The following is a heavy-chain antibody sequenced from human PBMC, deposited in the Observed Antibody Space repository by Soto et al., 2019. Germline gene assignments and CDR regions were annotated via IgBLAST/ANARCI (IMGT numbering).Heavy chain of an antibody. CDR1: GFTFSSYS. J-gene: IGHJ4*02. CDR2: ISSSSSYI. CDR3: ARGSDDSSGYYPPPLGY. D-gene: IGHD3-22*01. V-gene: IGHV3-21*01. Sequence: GGSLRLSCAASGFTFSSYSMIWVRQAPGKGLEWVSSISSSSSYIYYADSVKGRFTISRDNAKISLYLQMNSLRAEDTAVYYCARGSDDSSGYYPPPLGYWGQGTLVTVSS.